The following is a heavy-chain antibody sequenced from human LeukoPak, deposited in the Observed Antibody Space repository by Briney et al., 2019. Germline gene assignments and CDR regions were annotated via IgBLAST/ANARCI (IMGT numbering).Heavy chain of an antibody. CDR2: ISTSSIYI. D-gene: IGHD3-22*01. Sequence: PGGSLRLSCAASGFTFSSYSMNWVRQAPGKGLEWVSFISTSSIYIYYADSVKGRFTNSRDNAKNSLYLQMNSLRAEDTAVYYCVRVDSSGYGLHWGLDYWGQGTLVTVSS. J-gene: IGHJ4*02. V-gene: IGHV3-21*01. CDR3: VRVDSSGYGLHWGLDY. CDR1: GFTFSSYS.